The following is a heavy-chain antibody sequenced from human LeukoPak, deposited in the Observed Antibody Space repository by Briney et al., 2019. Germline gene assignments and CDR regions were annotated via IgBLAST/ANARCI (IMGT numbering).Heavy chain of an antibody. J-gene: IGHJ4*02. CDR2: IIPILGPP. D-gene: IGHD1-7*01. Sequence: SVKVSCKTSGGTFSSYVINWVRQAPGQGLEWMGGIIPILGPPNYAQRFQGRVTITADESTSTAYLELSSLRSEDTAVYYCARSRGGNFYGTFWDCWGQGTLVTVSS. V-gene: IGHV1-69*13. CDR3: ARSRGGNFYGTFWDC. CDR1: GGTFSSYV.